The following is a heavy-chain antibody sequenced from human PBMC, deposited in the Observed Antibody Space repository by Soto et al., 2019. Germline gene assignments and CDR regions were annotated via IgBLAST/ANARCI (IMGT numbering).Heavy chain of an antibody. D-gene: IGHD2-15*01. CDR1: RYTFTSYD. J-gene: IGHJ4*02. CDR2: MNPNSGNT. CDR3: ARERGGTIDY. V-gene: IGHV1-8*01. Sequence: AAVKVSLQASRYTFTSYDIHWVRQATGQGLAGVGWMNPNSGNTGCAQKFQGRVTMTRNTSISTAYMELSSLRSEDTAVYYWARERGGTIDYWGQGTLVTVSS.